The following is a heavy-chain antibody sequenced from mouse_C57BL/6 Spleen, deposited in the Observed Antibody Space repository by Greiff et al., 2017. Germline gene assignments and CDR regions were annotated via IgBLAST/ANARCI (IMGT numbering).Heavy chain of an antibody. V-gene: IGHV1-80*01. CDR2: IYPGDGDT. D-gene: IGHD2-4*01. J-gene: IGHJ4*01. CDR1: GYAFSSYW. Sequence: QVQLQQSGAELVKPGASVKISCKASGYAFSSYWMNWVKQRPGKGLEWIGQIYPGDGDTNYNGKFKGKATLTADKSSSTAYMQLSSLTSEDSAVYFCERGGDYYDTCYAMDYWGQGTSVTVSS. CDR3: ERGGDYYDTCYAMDY.